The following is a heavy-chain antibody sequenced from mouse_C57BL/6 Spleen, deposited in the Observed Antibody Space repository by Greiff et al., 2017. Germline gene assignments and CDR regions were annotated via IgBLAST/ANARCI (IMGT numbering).Heavy chain of an antibody. D-gene: IGHD2-4*01. CDR2: INPNNGGT. CDR1: GYTFTDYY. CDR3: LYYDYDEGYFDV. Sequence: VQLQQSGPELVKPGASVKISCKASGYTFTDYYMNWVKQSHGKSLEWIGDINPNNGGTSYNQKFKGKATLTVDKSSSTAYMELRSLTSEDSAVYYCLYYDYDEGYFDVWGTETTVTVSS. J-gene: IGHJ1*03. V-gene: IGHV1-26*01.